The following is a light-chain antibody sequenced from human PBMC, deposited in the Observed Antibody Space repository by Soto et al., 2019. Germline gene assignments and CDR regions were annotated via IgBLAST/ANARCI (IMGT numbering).Light chain of an antibody. Sequence: QSVLTQPASVSGSPGQSITISCTGTSSDVGTYNHVSWYQQHPGKAPQLIIYEVSNRPSGLSNRFSASKSGNTASLTISGLQAEDKADYYCCSYTTSSTLVFGTGTKVTVL. CDR1: SSDVGTYNH. CDR3: CSYTTSSTLV. V-gene: IGLV2-14*01. J-gene: IGLJ1*01. CDR2: EVS.